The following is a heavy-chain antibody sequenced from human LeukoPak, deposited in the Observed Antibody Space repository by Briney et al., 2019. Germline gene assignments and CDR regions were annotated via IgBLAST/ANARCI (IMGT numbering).Heavy chain of an antibody. J-gene: IGHJ5*02. CDR3: ASAGNIVGGWFDP. V-gene: IGHV4-59*01. CDR1: GGSISDYY. D-gene: IGHD2/OR15-2a*01. Sequence: SETLSLTCTVSGGSISDYYYSWIRQPPGKGLEWIGYIYYSGSTNYNPSLKSRVTISVDTSKNQFSLKLSSVTAADTAVYYCASAGNIVGGWFDPWGQGTLVTVSS. CDR2: IYYSGST.